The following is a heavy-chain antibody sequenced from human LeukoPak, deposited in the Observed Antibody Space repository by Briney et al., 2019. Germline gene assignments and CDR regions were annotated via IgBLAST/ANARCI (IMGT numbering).Heavy chain of an antibody. V-gene: IGHV3-30*04. CDR2: ISYDASHK. CDR1: GFTFSSYA. D-gene: IGHD1-26*01. J-gene: IGHJ4*02. CDR3: ARGGSYFAYDFDY. Sequence: GGSLRLSCVASGFTFSSYAMHWVGPAPGKGLGGVAVISYDASHKYYADSVKGRLTISRDNSKKTLYLQMNSLRAEDTAVYSCARGGSYFAYDFDYWGQGTLVTVYS.